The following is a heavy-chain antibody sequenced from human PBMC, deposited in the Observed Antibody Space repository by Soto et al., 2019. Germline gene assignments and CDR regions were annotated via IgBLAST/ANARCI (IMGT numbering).Heavy chain of an antibody. V-gene: IGHV4-31*03. Sequence: QVQLQESGPGLVKPSQTLSLTCTVSGGSISSGGYYWSWIRQHPGKGLEWIGYIYYSGSTYYNPSLKSRITISVDTSKNQYALKLSSVTAADTAVYYCARAFTAAGTGQDDFDIWGQGTMVTVSS. CDR2: IYYSGST. CDR3: ARAFTAAGTGQDDFDI. J-gene: IGHJ3*02. D-gene: IGHD6-13*01. CDR1: GGSISSGGYY.